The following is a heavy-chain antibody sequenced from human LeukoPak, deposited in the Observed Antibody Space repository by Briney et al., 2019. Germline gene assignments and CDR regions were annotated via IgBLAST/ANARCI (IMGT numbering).Heavy chain of an antibody. V-gene: IGHV3-9*01. CDR1: GFMFNDYA. J-gene: IGHJ2*01. D-gene: IGHD6-13*01. CDR3: AKGPGLGAGKRYLDL. CDR2: ISWNSGNM. Sequence: PGGSLRLSCAPSGFMFNDYALHWVRQAPGKGLEWVSSISWNSGNMYYVDSVKGRFTISRDNAKNSLSLQMNSLKPEDTALYYCAKGPGLGAGKRYLDLWGRGTLVILSS.